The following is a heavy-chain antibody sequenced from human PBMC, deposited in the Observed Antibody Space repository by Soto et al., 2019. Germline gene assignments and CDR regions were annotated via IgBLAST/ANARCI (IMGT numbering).Heavy chain of an antibody. CDR2: MYYGDRGST. J-gene: IGHJ4*02. V-gene: IGHV4-59*11. D-gene: IGHD2-15*01. CDR3: ARGLILGYCSGGSCYEGVYFDY. CDR1: GGSMSSHY. Sequence: SETLSLTCNVSGGSMSSHYWSWIRQPPGEGLEWIGYMYYGDRGSTNYNPSLKSRVTISLDTSKNQFSLKLSSVTAADTAVYYCARGLILGYCSGGSCYEGVYFDYWGQGTLVTVSS.